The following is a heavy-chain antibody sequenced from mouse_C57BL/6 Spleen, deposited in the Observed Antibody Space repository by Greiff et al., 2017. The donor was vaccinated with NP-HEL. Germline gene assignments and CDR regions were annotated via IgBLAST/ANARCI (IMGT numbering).Heavy chain of an antibody. V-gene: IGHV1-50*01. D-gene: IGHD1-1*01. CDR2: IDPSDSYT. CDR1: GYTFTSYW. J-gene: IGHJ2*01. Sequence: VQLQQPGAELVKPGASVKLSCKASGYTFTSYWMQWVKQRPGQGLEWIGEIDPSDSYTNYNQKFKGKATLTVDTSSSTAYMQLSSLTSEDSAVYYCARGIYYYFDDWGQGTTLTVSS. CDR3: ARGIYYYFDD.